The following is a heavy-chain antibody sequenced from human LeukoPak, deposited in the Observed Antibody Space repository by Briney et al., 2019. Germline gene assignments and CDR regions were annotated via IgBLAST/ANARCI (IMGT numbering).Heavy chain of an antibody. V-gene: IGHV3-48*01. CDR3: ARDPGLYDFWSGYLDY. D-gene: IGHD3-3*01. J-gene: IGHJ4*02. CDR1: GFTFSSYS. Sequence: GGSLRLSCAASGFTFSSYSMNWVRQAPGKGLEWVSYISSSSSTIYYADSVKSRFTISRDNAKNSLYLQMNSLRAEDTAVYYCARDPGLYDFWSGYLDYWGQGTLVTVSS. CDR2: ISSSSSTI.